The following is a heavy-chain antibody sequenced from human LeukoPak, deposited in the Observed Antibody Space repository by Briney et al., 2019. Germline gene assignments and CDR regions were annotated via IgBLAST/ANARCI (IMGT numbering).Heavy chain of an antibody. V-gene: IGHV4-4*02. D-gene: IGHD3-10*01. J-gene: IGHJ4*02. Sequence: SETLSLTCAVSGDSITSHNWWSWIRQSPGKGLKWIGEIYHSGTTNYSPSLKSRVTISVDKSKNQLSLRLTSVTAADTAVYFCASCLFDYYYFDQWGQGTLVTVSS. CDR3: ASCLFDYYYFDQ. CDR1: GDSITSHNW. CDR2: IYHSGTT.